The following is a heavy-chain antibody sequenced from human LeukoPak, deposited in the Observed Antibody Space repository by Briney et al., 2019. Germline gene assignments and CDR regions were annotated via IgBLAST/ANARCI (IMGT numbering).Heavy chain of an antibody. CDR3: ARRITTSGTQGHYYYGMDV. CDR1: GYSFTNYW. CDR2: IYPGDSDT. Sequence: GESLKISCKGSGYSFTNYWIGWVRQMLGKGLEWMGIIYPGDSDTGYSPSFQGQVTISADKSISTAYLQWSSLKASDTAMYYCARRITTSGTQGHYYYGMDVWGQGTTVTVSS. J-gene: IGHJ6*02. D-gene: IGHD3-10*01. V-gene: IGHV5-51*01.